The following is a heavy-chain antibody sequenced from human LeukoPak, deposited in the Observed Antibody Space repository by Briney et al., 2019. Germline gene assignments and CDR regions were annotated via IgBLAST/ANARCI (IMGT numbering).Heavy chain of an antibody. J-gene: IGHJ4*02. CDR2: ISGYNSNT. Sequence: ASVKVSCKASGYTFKSYGISWVRQAPGQGLEWMGWISGYNSNTNYAQNLQGRVTMTTDTSTSTAYMALRGLRYDDTAMYYCARDEYGSGSYTIDYWGQGTLVTVSS. CDR1: GYTFKSYG. CDR3: ARDEYGSGSYTIDY. D-gene: IGHD3-10*01. V-gene: IGHV1-18*01.